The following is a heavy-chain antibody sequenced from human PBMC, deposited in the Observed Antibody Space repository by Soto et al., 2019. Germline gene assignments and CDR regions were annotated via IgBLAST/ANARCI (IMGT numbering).Heavy chain of an antibody. CDR3: ARGGYYDSSGSRNYHYYGMNV. J-gene: IGHJ6*02. CDR2: ISAYDDNT. V-gene: IGHV1-18*01. Sequence: ASVKVSCKASGYRVTSYGISWVRQAPGQGLEWLGWISAYDDNTKYAQTLQGRVSMSTDTSTNTAYMELRSPRSDDTAMYYCARGGYYDSSGSRNYHYYGMNVWG. CDR1: GYRVTSYG. D-gene: IGHD3-22*01.